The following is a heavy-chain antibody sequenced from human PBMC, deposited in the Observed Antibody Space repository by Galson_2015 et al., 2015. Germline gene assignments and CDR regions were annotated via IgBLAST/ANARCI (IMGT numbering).Heavy chain of an antibody. CDR2: INACNGNT. V-gene: IGHV1-3*01. J-gene: IGHJ4*02. Sequence: SVKVSCKASGYTFTSYAMHWVRQAPGQRLEWMGWINACNGNTKYSQKFQGRVTITRDTSASTAYMELSSLRSEDTAVYYCARSYLYYFDYWGQGTLVTVSS. CDR1: GYTFTSYA. CDR3: ARSYLYYFDY.